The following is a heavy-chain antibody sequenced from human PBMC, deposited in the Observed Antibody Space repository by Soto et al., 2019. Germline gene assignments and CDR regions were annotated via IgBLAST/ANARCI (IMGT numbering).Heavy chain of an antibody. J-gene: IGHJ1*01. CDR1: GGTFSSDA. CDR3: ARDNKAMISPLEH. D-gene: IGHD5-18*01. Sequence: QVQLVQSGAEVKKPGSSVKVSCKASGGTFSSDAISWVRQAPGEGLEWMGGIIPIFGTANYAQKFQGRVTITADESTSTAYMELSSLISEDTAVYYCARDNKAMISPLEHWGQGTLVTVSS. CDR2: IIPIFGTA. V-gene: IGHV1-69*12.